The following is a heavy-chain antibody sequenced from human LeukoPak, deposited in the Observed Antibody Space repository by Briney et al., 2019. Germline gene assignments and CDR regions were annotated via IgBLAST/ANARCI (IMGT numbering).Heavy chain of an antibody. V-gene: IGHV1-46*02. CDR2: INPSGGST. CDR1: GYTFNNHY. D-gene: IGHD3-22*01. J-gene: IGHJ4*02. Sequence: ASVKVSCKASGYTFNNHYMYWVRQAPGQGLEWMGVINPSGGSTSYAQKFQGRVTMTRDTSTRTVYMEVNSLRSEDTAVYYCAGSRTPSYYDSSGYLTTSYWGQGTLVTVSS. CDR3: AGSRTPSYYDSSGYLTTSY.